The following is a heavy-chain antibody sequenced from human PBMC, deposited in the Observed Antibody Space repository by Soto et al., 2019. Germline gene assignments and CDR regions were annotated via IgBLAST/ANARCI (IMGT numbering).Heavy chain of an antibody. Sequence: GGSLRLSCAASGFTFSSYGMHWVRQAPGKGLEWVAVISFDLSNKYYGHSVKGRFTISRDNSKNTLFLQMNSLRAEDTAMYYCAKYRPIFGVVPQADYYYYMDVWGQGTTVTVSS. CDR1: GFTFSSYG. CDR3: AKYRPIFGVVPQADYYYYMDV. J-gene: IGHJ6*02. D-gene: IGHD3-3*01. CDR2: ISFDLSNK. V-gene: IGHV3-30*18.